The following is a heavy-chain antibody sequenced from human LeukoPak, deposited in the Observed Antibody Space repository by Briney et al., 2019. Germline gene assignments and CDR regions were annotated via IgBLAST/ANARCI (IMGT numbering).Heavy chain of an antibody. J-gene: IGHJ3*02. Sequence: QPGGSLRLSCAASGFTFSSYEMNWVRQAPGKGLEWVANIKPDGSEKYFLDSVRGRFTISRDNVKNSLYLQMNSLRAEDTAVYYCARESAEHNDASDIWGQGTMVTAPS. CDR3: ARESAEHNDASDI. D-gene: IGHD1-14*01. CDR2: IKPDGSEK. V-gene: IGHV3-7*05. CDR1: GFTFSSYE.